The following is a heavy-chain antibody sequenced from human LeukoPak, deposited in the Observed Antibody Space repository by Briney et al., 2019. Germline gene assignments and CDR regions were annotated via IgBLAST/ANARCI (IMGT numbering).Heavy chain of an antibody. CDR1: GGTFSSYA. Sequence: GSSVKVSCKASGGTFSSYAISWVRQAPGQGLEWMGGIIPIFGTANYAQKFRGRVTITADESTSTAYMELSSLRSEDTAVYYCARGASSSWYDGAFDIWGQGTMVTVSS. V-gene: IGHV1-69*01. CDR2: IIPIFGTA. D-gene: IGHD6-13*01. J-gene: IGHJ3*02. CDR3: ARGASSSWYDGAFDI.